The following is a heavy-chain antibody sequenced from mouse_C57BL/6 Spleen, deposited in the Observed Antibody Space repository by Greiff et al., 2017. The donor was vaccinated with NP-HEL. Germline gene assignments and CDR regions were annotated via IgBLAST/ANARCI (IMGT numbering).Heavy chain of an antibody. Sequence: VQGVESGPGLVAPSQSLSITCTVSGFSLTSYAISWVRQPPGKGLEWLGVIWTGGGTNYNSALKSRLSISKDNSKSQVFLKMNRLQTDDTARYYCARSLITTVVGYYDYWGQGTTLTVSS. J-gene: IGHJ2*01. D-gene: IGHD1-1*01. CDR3: ARSLITTVVGYYDY. CDR2: IWTGGGT. V-gene: IGHV2-9-1*01. CDR1: GFSLTSYA.